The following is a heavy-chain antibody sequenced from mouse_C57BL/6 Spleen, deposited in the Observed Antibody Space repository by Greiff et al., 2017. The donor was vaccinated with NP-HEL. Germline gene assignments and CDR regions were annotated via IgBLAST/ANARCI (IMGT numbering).Heavy chain of an antibody. V-gene: IGHV1-42*01. CDR3: ARLGSTMITTEYFDV. D-gene: IGHD2-4*01. CDR1: GYSFTGYY. Sequence: VQLQQSGPELVKPGASVKISCKASGYSFTGYYMNWVKQSPEKSLEWIGEIIPSTGGTTYNQKFKAKATLTVDKSSSTAYMQLKSLTSEDSAVYYCARLGSTMITTEYFDVWGTGTTVTVSS. J-gene: IGHJ1*03. CDR2: IIPSTGGT.